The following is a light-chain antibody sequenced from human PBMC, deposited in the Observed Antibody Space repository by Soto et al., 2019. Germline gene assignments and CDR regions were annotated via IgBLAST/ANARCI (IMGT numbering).Light chain of an antibody. J-gene: IGKJ1*01. V-gene: IGKV1-5*01. CDR2: HAS. CDR1: QSIGSW. CDR3: QQYNSYET. Sequence: DIQMTQSPSTLSASVGDRVTITCWASQSIGSWLAWHQQKPGKAPKVLIYHASNLQSGVPSRFSGSGSGTEFTLTISSLQPDDFATYYCQQYNSYETFGQGTKVDTK.